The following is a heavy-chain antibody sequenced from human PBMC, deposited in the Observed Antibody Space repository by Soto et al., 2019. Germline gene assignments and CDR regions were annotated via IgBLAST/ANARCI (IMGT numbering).Heavy chain of an antibody. Sequence: PGGSLRLSCAASGFTFSSYGMHWVRQAPGKGLEWVAVISYDGSNKYYADSVKGRFTISRDNSKNTLYLQMNSLRAEDTAVYYCAKDQGYSNRLNSPYYYGMDVWGQGTTVTVSS. CDR1: GFTFSSYG. CDR3: AKDQGYSNRLNSPYYYGMDV. V-gene: IGHV3-30*18. CDR2: ISYDGSNK. J-gene: IGHJ6*02. D-gene: IGHD4-4*01.